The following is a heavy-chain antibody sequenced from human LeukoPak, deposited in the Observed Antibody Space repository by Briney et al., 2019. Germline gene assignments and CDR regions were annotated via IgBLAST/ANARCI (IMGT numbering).Heavy chain of an antibody. J-gene: IGHJ4*02. CDR1: GFIFRNYG. D-gene: IGHD4-17*01. CDR3: ARMGYGDFTGIDY. Sequence: QSGGYLRLSCAASGFIFRNYGMHWVHQAPGKGLEWVAVIWYDGSDKYYRDSVKGRFTISRDNSNNTLYLQMSSLRAEDTAVYYCARMGYGDFTGIDYWGQGTLVTVSS. CDR2: IWYDGSDK. V-gene: IGHV3-33*01.